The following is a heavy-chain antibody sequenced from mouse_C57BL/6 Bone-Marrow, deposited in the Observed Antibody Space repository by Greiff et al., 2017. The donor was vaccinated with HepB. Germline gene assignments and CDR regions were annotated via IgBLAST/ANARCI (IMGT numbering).Heavy chain of an antibody. CDR2: IRLKSDNYAT. J-gene: IGHJ3*01. CDR1: GFTFSNYS. V-gene: IGHV6-3*01. Sequence: EVKLEESGGGLVQPGGSMKLSCVASGFTFSNYSMNWVRQSPEKGLEWVAQIRLKSDNYATHYAESVKGRFTISRDDSKSSVYLQMNNLRAEDTGIYYCTGGTRFAYWGQGTLVTVSA. D-gene: IGHD3-3*01. CDR3: TGGTRFAY.